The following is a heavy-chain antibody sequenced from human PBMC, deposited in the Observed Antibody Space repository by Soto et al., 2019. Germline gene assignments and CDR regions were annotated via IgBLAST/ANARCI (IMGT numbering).Heavy chain of an antibody. D-gene: IGHD4-17*01. CDR3: ARHGSGDYELDY. J-gene: IGHJ4*02. V-gene: IGHV4-4*07. CDR1: GDSMSKYY. Sequence: PSETLSLTCTVSGDSMSKYYWSWIRQPAGKGLEWIGRIYTSGSTNYNPSLKSRVNMSIDTSNNHFSLNLKSVTAADAAVYYCARHGSGDYELDYWGQGTLVTVSS. CDR2: IYTSGST.